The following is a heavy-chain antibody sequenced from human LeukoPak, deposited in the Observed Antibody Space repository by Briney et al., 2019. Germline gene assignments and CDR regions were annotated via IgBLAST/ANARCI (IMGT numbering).Heavy chain of an antibody. V-gene: IGHV3-20*04. J-gene: IGHJ4*02. D-gene: IGHD1-26*01. CDR2: INWNGGST. CDR3: ARASLGATSSGFLDY. CDR1: GFTYDDYG. Sequence: GGSLSLSCAASGFTYDDYGMSWVRHAPGKGLEWVSGINWNGGSTGYADSVKGRLTISRDNAKNSLYLQMNSLRAEDTALYYCARASLGATSSGFLDYWGQGTLVTVSS.